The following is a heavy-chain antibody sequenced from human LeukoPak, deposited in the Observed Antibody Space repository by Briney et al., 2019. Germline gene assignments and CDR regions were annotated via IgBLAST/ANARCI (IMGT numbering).Heavy chain of an antibody. V-gene: IGHV4-31*03. CDR3: ARDSRRTAAGFDY. CDR1: GGSISSGGYY. D-gene: IGHD6-13*01. CDR2: IYYSGST. Sequence: SETLSLTCTVSGGSISSGGYYWGWIRQHPGKGLEWIGYIYYSGSTYYNPSLKSRVTISVDTSKNQFSLKLSSVTAADTAVYYCARDSRRTAAGFDYWGQGTLVTVSS. J-gene: IGHJ4*02.